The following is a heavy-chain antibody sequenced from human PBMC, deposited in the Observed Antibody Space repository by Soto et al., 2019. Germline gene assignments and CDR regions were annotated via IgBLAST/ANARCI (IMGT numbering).Heavy chain of an antibody. Sequence: QVQLQQWGAGLLKPSETLSLTCAVYGGSFSGYYWSWIRQPPGKGLEWIGEINHSGSTNYNPSLKSRGTISVDTSKNQFSLKLSSVTAADTAVYYCARIAARRYYYYGMDVWGQGTTVTVSS. CDR3: ARIAARRYYYYGMDV. D-gene: IGHD6-13*01. V-gene: IGHV4-34*01. CDR2: INHSGST. CDR1: GGSFSGYY. J-gene: IGHJ6*02.